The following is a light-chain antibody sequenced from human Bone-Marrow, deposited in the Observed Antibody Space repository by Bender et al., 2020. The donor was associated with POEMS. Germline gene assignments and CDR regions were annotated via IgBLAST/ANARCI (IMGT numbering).Light chain of an antibody. V-gene: IGLV2-23*02. CDR2: EVT. J-gene: IGLJ2*01. Sequence: VSGSPGQSITISCTGTSSDVGSYNLVSWYQLHPGKAPKVMIYEVTKRPSGVSDRFSASKSGNTASLTISGLQAEDEADYYCCSYAGSSPVVFGGGTKLTVL. CDR3: CSYAGSSPVV. CDR1: SSDVGSYNL.